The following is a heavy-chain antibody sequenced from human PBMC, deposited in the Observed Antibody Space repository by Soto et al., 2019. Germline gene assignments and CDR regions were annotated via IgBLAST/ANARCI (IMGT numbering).Heavy chain of an antibody. Sequence: GGFLRLSCAASGISFSSLAMSWVRQAPGKGLEWVSSISGRGVDTLYADSVKGRFTISRDNSRNTLYLQVNSLRAEDTAVHYCAKDQSDVTLFDYWGQGTLVTVSS. CDR2: ISGRGVDT. J-gene: IGHJ4*02. V-gene: IGHV3-23*01. CDR3: AKDQSDVTLFDY. CDR1: GISFSSLA. D-gene: IGHD2-21*02.